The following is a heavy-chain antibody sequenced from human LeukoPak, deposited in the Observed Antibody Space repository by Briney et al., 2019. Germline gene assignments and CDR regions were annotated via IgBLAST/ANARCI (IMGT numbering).Heavy chain of an antibody. CDR3: TRVLYSSGWYGDHY. D-gene: IGHD6-19*01. Sequence: GGSLRLSCAASGFTFSSYAMSWVRQAPGRGLEWVSYISSSSSTIYYADSVKGRFTISRDNAKNSLYLQMNSLRAEDTAVYYCTRVLYSSGWYGDHYWGQGTLVTVSS. CDR2: ISSSSSTI. V-gene: IGHV3-48*01. J-gene: IGHJ4*02. CDR1: GFTFSSYA.